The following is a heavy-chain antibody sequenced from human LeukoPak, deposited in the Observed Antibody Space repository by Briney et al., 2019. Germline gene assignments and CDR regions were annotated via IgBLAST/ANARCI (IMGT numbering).Heavy chain of an antibody. CDR3: ARGDEHCSSTSCYYYYYGMDV. V-gene: IGHV1-8*01. CDR2: MNPNSDNT. Sequence: ASVKVSCTASGYTFTSYDINWVRQATGQGLEWMGWMNPNSDNTGYAQKFQGRVTMTRNTSISTAYMELSSLRSEDTAVYYCARGDEHCSSTSCYYYYYGMDVWGQGITVTVSS. D-gene: IGHD2-2*01. J-gene: IGHJ6*02. CDR1: GYTFTSYD.